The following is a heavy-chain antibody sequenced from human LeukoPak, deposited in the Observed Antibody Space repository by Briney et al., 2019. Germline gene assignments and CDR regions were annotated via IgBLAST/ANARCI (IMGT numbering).Heavy chain of an antibody. Sequence: ASETFSLTCTVSGDSISGNYWTWIRQPPGKGLEWIGYIYYSGSTNYNASLKSRVTISVDTSKNQFSLKMSSVTAADTAVYYCARLGDGDNLRYFDYWGQGTRVTGSS. D-gene: IGHD5-24*01. J-gene: IGHJ4*02. CDR1: GDSISGNY. CDR3: ARLGDGDNLRYFDY. CDR2: IYYSGST. V-gene: IGHV4-59*08.